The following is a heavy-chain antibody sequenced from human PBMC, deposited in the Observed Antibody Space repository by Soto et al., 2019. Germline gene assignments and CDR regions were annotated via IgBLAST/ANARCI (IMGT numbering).Heavy chain of an antibody. D-gene: IGHD4-17*01. V-gene: IGHV4-31*03. Sequence: PSETMSLTCTVSGGSISSGGDYWSWIRQHPGKGLEWIGYIYYSGSTYYNPSLKSRVTISVDTSKNQFSLKLSSVTAADTAVYYCARVHDYGDYDRLYYFDYWGQGTLVTVSS. CDR2: IYYSGST. J-gene: IGHJ4*02. CDR1: GGSISSGGDY. CDR3: ARVHDYGDYDRLYYFDY.